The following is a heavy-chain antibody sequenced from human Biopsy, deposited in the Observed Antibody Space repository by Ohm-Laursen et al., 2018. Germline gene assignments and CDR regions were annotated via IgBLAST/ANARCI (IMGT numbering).Heavy chain of an antibody. CDR3: ARAVGIAAAPIDY. V-gene: IGHV3-11*01. J-gene: IGHJ4*02. D-gene: IGHD2-15*01. CDR2: INSSGSTK. Sequence: SFRLSRAASGFPVSDYYMSWIRQAPGRGLEWVSDINSSGSTKYHAESVKGRFTISRDNAMNSVYLQMNSLRGEDTAVYYCARAVGIAAAPIDYWGQGTLVTVSS. CDR1: GFPVSDYY.